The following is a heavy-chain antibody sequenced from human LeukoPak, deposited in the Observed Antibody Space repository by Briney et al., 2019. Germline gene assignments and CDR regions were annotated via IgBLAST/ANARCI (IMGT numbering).Heavy chain of an antibody. Sequence: GGSLRLSCAASGFTFSSYWMHWVRQAPGKGLVWVSRIKSDGSSPSYADSVKGRFTISRDNAENTLYMRMNSLRPEDTAVYYCARGYYSSSRFDSWGQGTLVTVSS. CDR1: GFTFSSYW. V-gene: IGHV3-74*01. D-gene: IGHD6-13*01. CDR2: IKSDGSSP. CDR3: ARGYYSSSRFDS. J-gene: IGHJ4*02.